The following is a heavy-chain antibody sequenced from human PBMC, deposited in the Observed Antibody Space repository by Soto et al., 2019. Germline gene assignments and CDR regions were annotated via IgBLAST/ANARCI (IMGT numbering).Heavy chain of an antibody. CDR2: IKGKIDGETT. CDR1: GFIFNTAW. Sequence: ELQLVDSGGGLVKPGGSLRLSCAASGFIFNTAWMSWVRQAPGKGLEWVGRIKGKIDGETTDYAPPVKGRFTISRDDSKNTMYLQMNSLKTEDTAVYYCARWGGYGALDLWGRGTMVTVSS. CDR3: ARWGGYGALDL. J-gene: IGHJ3*01. D-gene: IGHD3-16*01. V-gene: IGHV3-15*01.